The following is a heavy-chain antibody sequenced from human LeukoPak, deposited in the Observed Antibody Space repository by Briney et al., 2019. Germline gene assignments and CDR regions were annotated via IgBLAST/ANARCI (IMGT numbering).Heavy chain of an antibody. CDR3: AGVSRNYYDSSGYPFDY. J-gene: IGHJ4*02. CDR2: IYYSGST. D-gene: IGHD3-22*01. V-gene: IGHV4-59*01. CDR1: GGSFSGYY. Sequence: SETLSLTCAVYGGSFSGYYWSWIRQPPGKGLEWIGYIYYSGSTNYNPSLKSRVTISVDTSKNQFSLKLSSVTAADTAVYYCAGVSRNYYDSSGYPFDYWGQGTLVTVSS.